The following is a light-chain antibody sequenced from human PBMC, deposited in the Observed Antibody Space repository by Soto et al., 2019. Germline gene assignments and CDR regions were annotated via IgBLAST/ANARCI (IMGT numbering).Light chain of an antibody. J-gene: IGLJ2*01. V-gene: IGLV2-14*03. Sequence: QSALTQPASVSGSPGQSITISCTGTSSDVGGYNFVSWYQQHPGKAPKLMIYDVKHRPSGGSNRFSGSKSGNTASLTISGLQAEDEADYYCSSYSGSSTLVVFGGGTKVTVL. CDR1: SSDVGGYNF. CDR2: DVK. CDR3: SSYSGSSTLVV.